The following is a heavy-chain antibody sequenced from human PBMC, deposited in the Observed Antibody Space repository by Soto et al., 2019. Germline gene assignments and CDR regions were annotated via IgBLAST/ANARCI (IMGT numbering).Heavy chain of an antibody. Sequence: PGGSLRLSCAASGFTFSSYRMNWVRQAPGKGLEWVSSISSSSSYISYADSVKGRFTISRDNAKNSLYLQMNSLRAEDTAGYYGARDMAAGQLLFEYWGQGTLVTVST. CDR3: ARDMAAGQLLFEY. CDR2: ISSSSSYI. D-gene: IGHD6-13*01. J-gene: IGHJ4*02. V-gene: IGHV3-21*01. CDR1: GFTFSSYR.